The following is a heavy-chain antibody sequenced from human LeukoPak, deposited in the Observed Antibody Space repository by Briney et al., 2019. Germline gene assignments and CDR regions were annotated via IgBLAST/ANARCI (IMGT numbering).Heavy chain of an antibody. V-gene: IGHV3-13*04. J-gene: IGHJ6*02. D-gene: IGHD3-10*01. Sequence: PGGSLRLSCAASGFSFTSYDMRWVRQATGKGLEWVSAIGTAGATYYAGSVEGRFTISREDAKNSLYLQMNGLRVGDTAVYYCTRGLYYYYSGTYYGMDVWGQGTTVTVSS. CDR2: IGTAGAT. CDR3: TRGLYYYYSGTYYGMDV. CDR1: GFSFTSYD.